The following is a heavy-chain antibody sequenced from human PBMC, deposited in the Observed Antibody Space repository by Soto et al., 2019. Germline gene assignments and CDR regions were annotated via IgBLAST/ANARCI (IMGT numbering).Heavy chain of an antibody. Sequence: EVQLVESGGGLVQPGGSLRLSCAASGFTVSSNYMSWVRQAPGKGLEWVSVIYSGGSTYYADSVKGRFTISKDNSKNTLYLEMNSLRAEDTGVFYCAVRGSSEDDLWGQGTLVHVSS. V-gene: IGHV3-66*01. CDR2: IYSGGST. D-gene: IGHD6-19*01. CDR3: AVRGSSEDDL. CDR1: GFTVSSNY. J-gene: IGHJ5*02.